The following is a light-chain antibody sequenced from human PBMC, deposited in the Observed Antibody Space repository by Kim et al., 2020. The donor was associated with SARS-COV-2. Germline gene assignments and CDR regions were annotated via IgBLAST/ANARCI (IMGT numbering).Light chain of an antibody. Sequence: ASVGERITITCRASQAIRNSLAWFQQKPGKAPKSLIYGTSNLQSGVPARFSGSGYGTDFTLTISSLQPEDFATYYCQQYDNYPYTFGPGTKVDIK. V-gene: IGKV1-16*01. CDR3: QQYDNYPYT. CDR1: QAIRNS. CDR2: GTS. J-gene: IGKJ3*01.